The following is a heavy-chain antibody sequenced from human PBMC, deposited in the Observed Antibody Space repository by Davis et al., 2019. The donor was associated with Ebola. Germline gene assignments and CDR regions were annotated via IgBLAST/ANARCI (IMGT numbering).Heavy chain of an antibody. CDR2: ISAYNGNT. V-gene: IGHV1-18*01. CDR1: GYTFTSYG. CDR3: ARVRYSSSWNWFDH. J-gene: IGHJ5*02. D-gene: IGHD6-13*01. Sequence: ASVKVSCKASGYTFTSYGISWVRQAPGQGLEWMGWISAYNGNTNYAQKLQGRVTMTTDTSTSPAYMELRSLRSDDTAVYYCARVRYSSSWNWFDHWGQGTLVTVSS.